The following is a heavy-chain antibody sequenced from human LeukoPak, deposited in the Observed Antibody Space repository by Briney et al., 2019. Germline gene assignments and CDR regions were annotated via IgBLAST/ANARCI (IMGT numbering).Heavy chain of an antibody. CDR2: ISGSGGST. CDR1: GFTFSSYA. J-gene: IGHJ4*02. D-gene: IGHD3-16*02. CDR3: AKVAMITFGGVIVESYFDY. V-gene: IGHV3-23*01. Sequence: PGGSLRLSCAASGFTFSSYAMSWVRQAPGKGLEWVSAISGSGGSTYYADSVKGRFTISRDNSKNTLYLQMNSLRAEDTAVYYCAKVAMITFGGVIVESYFDYWGQGTLVTVSS.